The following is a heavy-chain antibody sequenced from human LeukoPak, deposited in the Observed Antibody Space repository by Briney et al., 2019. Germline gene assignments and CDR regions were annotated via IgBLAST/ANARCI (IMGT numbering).Heavy chain of an antibody. J-gene: IGHJ4*02. CDR2: ISGDGGST. D-gene: IGHD5-24*01. CDR1: GFTFDDYA. CDR3: AKFTGWLQSAHDHFDY. V-gene: IGHV3-43*02. Sequence: GGSLRLSCAASGFTFDDYAMHWVRQAPGKGLEWVSLISGDGGSTYYADSVKGRFTISRDNSKNSLYLQMNSLRTEDTALYYCAKFTGWLQSAHDHFDYWGQGTLVTVSS.